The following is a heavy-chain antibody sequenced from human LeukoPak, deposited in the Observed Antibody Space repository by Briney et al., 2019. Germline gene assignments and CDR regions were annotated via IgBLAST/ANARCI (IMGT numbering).Heavy chain of an antibody. CDR1: GFTFSISA. J-gene: IGHJ4*02. CDR3: VREASAD. CDR2: IKQDGSEK. Sequence: QSGGSLRLSCAASGFTFSISAMSWVRQAPGKGLEWVANIKQDGSEKSYVDSVKGRFTISRDNAKNSLYLQMNSLRAEDTAVYYCVREASADWGQGTLVTVSS. V-gene: IGHV3-7*01.